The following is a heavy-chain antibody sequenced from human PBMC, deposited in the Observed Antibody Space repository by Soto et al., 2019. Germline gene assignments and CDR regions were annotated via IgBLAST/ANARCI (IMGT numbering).Heavy chain of an antibody. D-gene: IGHD3-10*01. Sequence: QVQLVESGGGVVQPGRSLRLSCAASGFTFSNYGIHWVRQAPGKGREWVAVMWYDGTNKYYADSVKGRITISRDNSKNTLYLEMNSLRAEDTAVYYCAREGVDVWAGGMDVWGQGTTVTVSS. CDR3: AREGVDVWAGGMDV. CDR2: MWYDGTNK. J-gene: IGHJ6*02. V-gene: IGHV3-33*01. CDR1: GFTFSNYG.